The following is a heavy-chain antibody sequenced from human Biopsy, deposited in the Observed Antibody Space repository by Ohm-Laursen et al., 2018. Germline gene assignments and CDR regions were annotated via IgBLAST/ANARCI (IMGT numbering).Heavy chain of an antibody. CDR3: ARDGGHSGWYEGGMDV. CDR1: GGAITSYY. J-gene: IGHJ6*02. CDR2: VSYSGNA. Sequence: PSQTLSLTCIVSGGAITSYYWSWTRQPPGKGLEWIGYVSYSGNADYNPSLKSRVTISLDKSTNQLSLKLRSVTAADTAVYYCARDGGHSGWYEGGMDVWGQGTTVTVSS. V-gene: IGHV4-59*01. D-gene: IGHD6-19*01.